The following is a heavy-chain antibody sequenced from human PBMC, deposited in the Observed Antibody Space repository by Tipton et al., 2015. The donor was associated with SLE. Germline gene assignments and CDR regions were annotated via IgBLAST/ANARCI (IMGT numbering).Heavy chain of an antibody. Sequence: TLSLTCTVSGGSMSTYYWSWIRQPPGKGLEWIGNIDYTANPNYSPPLKSRVTISIDTSTNRFSLKLRSVTAADTAVYYCARGEMDVFDIWGQGTVVSASS. CDR1: GGSMSTYY. CDR2: IDYTANP. J-gene: IGHJ3*02. CDR3: ARGEMDVFDI. V-gene: IGHV4-59*01.